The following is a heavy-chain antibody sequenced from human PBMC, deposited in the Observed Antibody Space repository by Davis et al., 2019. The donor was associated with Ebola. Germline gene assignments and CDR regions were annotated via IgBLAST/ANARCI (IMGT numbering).Heavy chain of an antibody. CDR1: GFTFSGSA. J-gene: IGHJ4*02. CDR3: TTAPHIGDDY. D-gene: IGHD3-10*01. CDR2: IRSKANSYAT. Sequence: PGGSLRLSCAASGFTFSGSAMHWVRQASGKGLEWVGRIRSKANSYATAYAASVKGRFTISRNDSKNTAYLQMNSLKTEDTAVYYCTTAPHIGDDYWGQGTLVTVSS. V-gene: IGHV3-73*01.